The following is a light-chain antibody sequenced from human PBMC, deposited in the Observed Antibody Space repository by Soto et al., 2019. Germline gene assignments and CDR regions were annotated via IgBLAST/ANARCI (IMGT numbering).Light chain of an antibody. CDR2: SNN. CDR3: AAWDDSLSGWV. V-gene: IGLV1-47*02. J-gene: IGLJ3*02. Sequence: QPVLTQPPSASGTPGQRVTISCSGSSSNIGSNYVYWYQQLPGTAPKLLIHSNNQRPSGVPDRFSGSKSGTSASLAISGLRSEDEADYYCAAWDDSLSGWVFGGGTKVTVL. CDR1: SSNIGSNY.